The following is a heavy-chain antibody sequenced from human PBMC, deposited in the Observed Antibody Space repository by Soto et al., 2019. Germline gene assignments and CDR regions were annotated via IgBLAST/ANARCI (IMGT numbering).Heavy chain of an antibody. CDR2: INAGNGNT. D-gene: IGHD3-22*01. V-gene: IGHV1-3*01. Sequence: ASVKVSCKASGYTFTSYAMHWVRQAPGQRLEWMGWINAGNGNTKYSQKFQGRVTITRDTSASTAYMELSSLRSEDTAVYYCASNYYYSSGYSGGWFDPWGQGTLVTGSS. J-gene: IGHJ5*02. CDR3: ASNYYYSSGYSGGWFDP. CDR1: GYTFTSYA.